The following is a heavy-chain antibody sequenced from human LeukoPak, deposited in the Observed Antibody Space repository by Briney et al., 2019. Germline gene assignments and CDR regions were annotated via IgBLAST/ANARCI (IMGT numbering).Heavy chain of an antibody. V-gene: IGHV4-59*12. CDR1: GGSTNSYY. CDR3: ARERVNDFWSGYEEAFDI. CDR2: IDYSGRT. J-gene: IGHJ3*02. D-gene: IGHD3-3*01. Sequence: SETLSLTCTVSGGSTNSYYWSWIRQPPGKGLEWIGYIDYSGRTKYNPSLKSRVTISVDRSKNQFSLKLSSVTAADTAVFYCARERVNDFWSGYEEAFDIWGQGTMVTVSS.